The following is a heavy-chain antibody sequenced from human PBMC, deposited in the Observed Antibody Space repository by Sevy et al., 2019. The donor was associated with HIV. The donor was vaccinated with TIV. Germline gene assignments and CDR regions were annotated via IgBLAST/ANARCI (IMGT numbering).Heavy chain of an antibody. J-gene: IGHJ3*02. D-gene: IGHD3-22*01. CDR2: IKQDGSEK. CDR3: ARPAWGDSSGYTMLKDAFDI. CDR1: GFTFSSYS. Sequence: GGSLRLSCAASGFTFSSYSMSWVRQAPGKGLEWVAIIKQDGSEKYYVDSVKGRFTISRDNAKNSLYLQMNSLRAEDTAVYYCARPAWGDSSGYTMLKDAFDIWGQGTMVTVSS. V-gene: IGHV3-7*01.